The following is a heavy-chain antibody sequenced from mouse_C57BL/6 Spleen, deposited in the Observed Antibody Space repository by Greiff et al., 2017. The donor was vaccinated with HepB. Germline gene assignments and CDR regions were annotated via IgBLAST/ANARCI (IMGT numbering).Heavy chain of an antibody. D-gene: IGHD2-1*01. V-gene: IGHV2-5*01. CDR2: IWRGGST. J-gene: IGHJ4*01. CDR1: GFSLTSYG. CDR3: AKKGGNYEDYYAMDY. Sequence: QVQLKQSGPGLVQPSQSLSITCTVSGFSLTSYGVHWVRQSPGKGLEWLGVIWRGGSTDYNAAFMSRLSITKDNSKSQVFFKMNSLQADDTAIYYGAKKGGNYEDYYAMDYWGQGTSVTVSS.